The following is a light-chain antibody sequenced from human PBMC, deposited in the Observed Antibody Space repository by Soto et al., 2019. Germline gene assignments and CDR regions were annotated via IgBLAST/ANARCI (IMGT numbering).Light chain of an antibody. V-gene: IGKV3-20*01. CDR2: GAS. J-gene: IGKJ5*01. CDR3: QQYSNWPTIT. CDR1: QSVSGRY. Sequence: ETVLTQAPGTLSLSPGERATLSCRASQSVSGRYLAWYQQRLGQAPRLLIYGASSRATGIPDRFSGSGSGTEFTLTISSLQSEDFAVYYCQQYSNWPTITFGQGARLEIK.